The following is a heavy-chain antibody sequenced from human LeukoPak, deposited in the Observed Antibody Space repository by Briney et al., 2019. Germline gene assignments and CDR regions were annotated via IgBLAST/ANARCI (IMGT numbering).Heavy chain of an antibody. D-gene: IGHD5-18*01. CDR3: ARGVTPNFDY. Sequence: GGSLRLSCAASGFSFNTYWMNWVRQAPGKGLEWVSSISSSSSYIYYADSVKGRFTISRDNAKNSLYLQMNSLRAEDTAVYYCARGVTPNFDYWGQGTLVTVSS. CDR2: ISSSSSYI. J-gene: IGHJ4*02. V-gene: IGHV3-21*01. CDR1: GFSFNTYW.